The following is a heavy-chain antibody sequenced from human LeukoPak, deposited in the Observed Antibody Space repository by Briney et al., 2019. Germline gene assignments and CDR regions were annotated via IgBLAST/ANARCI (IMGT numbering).Heavy chain of an antibody. CDR2: INPNNGGT. CDR3: GRDRHWNQGNFDY. D-gene: IGHD1-1*01. J-gene: IGHJ4*02. V-gene: IGHV1-2*02. CDR1: GYTITGYY. Sequence: GASVKVSCKAFGYTITGYYIHWMRQAPGQGLEWMGWINPNNGGTNSAQKFQGRVTMTRDTSIGTAYMELNRLTYDDTAVYYCGRDRHWNQGNFDYWGQGTLVTVSS.